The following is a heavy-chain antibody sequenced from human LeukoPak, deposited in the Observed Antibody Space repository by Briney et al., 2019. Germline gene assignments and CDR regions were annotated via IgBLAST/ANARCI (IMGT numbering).Heavy chain of an antibody. CDR2: MNPNSGNI. J-gene: IGHJ6*03. D-gene: IGHD3-3*01. CDR3: ARGRRFLEWLLAYYYYYMDV. CDR1: GYTFTSYD. Sequence: GASVKVSCKASGYTFTSYDINWVRQATGQGLEWMGWMNPNSGNIGYAQKFQGRVTMTRNTSISTAYMELSSLRSEDTAVYYCARGRRFLEWLLAYYYYYMDVWGKGTTVTVSS. V-gene: IGHV1-8*01.